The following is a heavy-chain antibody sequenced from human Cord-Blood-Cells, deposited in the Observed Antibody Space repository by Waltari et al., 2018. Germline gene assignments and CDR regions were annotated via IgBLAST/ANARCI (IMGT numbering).Heavy chain of an antibody. CDR3: ARPLGWDDAFDI. CDR1: GFTFSDSY. CDR2: IRSSGSTI. V-gene: IGHV3-11*04. J-gene: IGHJ3*02. D-gene: IGHD1-26*01. Sequence: QVQLEESGGGLVKPGGSLRLSCAASGFTFSDSYMSWTRQALGKGLKWVSYIRSSGSTIDYADSVKGRFTISRDNAKNSLYLQMNSLRAEDTAVYYCARPLGWDDAFDIWGQGTMVTVSS.